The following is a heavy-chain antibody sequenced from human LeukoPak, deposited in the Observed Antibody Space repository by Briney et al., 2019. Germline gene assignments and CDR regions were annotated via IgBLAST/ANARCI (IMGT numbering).Heavy chain of an antibody. Sequence: GGSLRLSRAPSGFTLRTYAMRELRQAPGKGLAWVSTIKGDGSTYVSDSVKGRFTISRDDSKNALNLQMDSLRAEDPAVYHCVKAGDSGSSIYDYWGQGTLVTVSS. CDR1: GFTLRTYA. D-gene: IGHD6-13*01. V-gene: IGHV3-23*01. J-gene: IGHJ4*02. CDR2: IKGDGST. CDR3: VKAGDSGSSIYDY.